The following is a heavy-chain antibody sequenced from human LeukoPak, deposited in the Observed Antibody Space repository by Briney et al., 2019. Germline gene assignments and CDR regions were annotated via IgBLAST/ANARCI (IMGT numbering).Heavy chain of an antibody. Sequence: ASVKVSCKASGYTFTSYGISWVRQAPGQGLEWMGWISAYNSNTNYAQKLPGRVTMTTDTSTSTAYMELRSLRSDDTAVYYCARGRDGYNNDAFDIWGQGTMVTVSS. CDR3: ARGRDGYNNDAFDI. CDR2: ISAYNSNT. D-gene: IGHD5-24*01. CDR1: GYTFTSYG. V-gene: IGHV1-18*01. J-gene: IGHJ3*02.